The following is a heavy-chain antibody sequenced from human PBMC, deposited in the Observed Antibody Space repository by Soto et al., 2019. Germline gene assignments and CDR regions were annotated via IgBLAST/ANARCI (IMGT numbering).Heavy chain of an antibody. V-gene: IGHV4-4*07. CDR3: ARDREAGYNFYYGMDV. J-gene: IGHJ6*02. D-gene: IGHD6-19*01. Sequence: LSLTCSVSGADINTYSWTWIRQPAGKGLEWIGRIYTSASINYNPSLKGRVTLSVDTSTNQVSLRLASVTAADTAIYYCARDREAGYNFYYGMDVWGQGTTVTVSS. CDR1: GADINTYS. CDR2: IYTSASI.